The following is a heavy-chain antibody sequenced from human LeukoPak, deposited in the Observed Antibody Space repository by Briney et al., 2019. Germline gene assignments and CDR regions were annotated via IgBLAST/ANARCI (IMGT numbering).Heavy chain of an antibody. Sequence: ASVKVSCKASGGTFSSYAISWVRQAPGQGLEWMGRIIPILGIANYAQKFQGRVTITADKSTSTAYMELSSLRSEGTAVYYCVRDRIWDTEIWGQGTLVTVSS. CDR2: IIPILGIA. CDR1: GGTFSSYA. J-gene: IGHJ4*02. D-gene: IGHD5-18*01. V-gene: IGHV1-69*04. CDR3: VRDRIWDTEI.